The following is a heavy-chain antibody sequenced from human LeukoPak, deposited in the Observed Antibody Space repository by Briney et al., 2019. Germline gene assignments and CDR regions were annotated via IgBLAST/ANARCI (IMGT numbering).Heavy chain of an antibody. Sequence: GGSLRLSCAASGFTFSSYSMNWVRQAPGKGLEWVSYISSSSSYIYYADSVKGRFTISRDNAKNSLYLQMNSLRAEDTAVYYCARVRSSSCISWGQGTLVTVSS. J-gene: IGHJ5*02. D-gene: IGHD6-13*01. CDR2: ISSSSSYI. CDR1: GFTFSSYS. V-gene: IGHV3-21*05. CDR3: ARVRSSSCIS.